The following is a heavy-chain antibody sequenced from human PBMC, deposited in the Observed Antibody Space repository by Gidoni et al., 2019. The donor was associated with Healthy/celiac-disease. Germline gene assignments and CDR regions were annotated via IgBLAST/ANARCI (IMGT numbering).Heavy chain of an antibody. J-gene: IGHJ4*02. CDR2: INPSGGST. V-gene: IGHV1-46*01. D-gene: IGHD6-6*01. CDR1: GYTFTSYY. Sequence: QVQLVQSGAEVKKPGASVKVSCKASGYTFTSYYMHWVRPARGQGLEWMGIINPSGGSTSYEQKFQGRVTMTRDTSTSTVYMELSSLRSEDTAVYYCARGRDTYSSSSLYYFDYWGQGTLVTVSS. CDR3: ARGRDTYSSSSLYYFDY.